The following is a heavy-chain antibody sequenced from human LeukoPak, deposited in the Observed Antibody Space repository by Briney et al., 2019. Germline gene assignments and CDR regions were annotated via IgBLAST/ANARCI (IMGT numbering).Heavy chain of an antibody. CDR2: IHYSGYT. Sequence: PSETLSLTCTVSGDSISSYYWSWVRQPPGKGLEWIGYIHYSGYTNYNPSLKNRVTISVDTSKNQLSLKLRSVTAADTAVYYCGSDRGGDNAVIDHWGQGTLVTVSS. CDR3: GSDRGGDNAVIDH. V-gene: IGHV4-59*01. CDR1: GDSISSYY. J-gene: IGHJ4*02. D-gene: IGHD2-21*02.